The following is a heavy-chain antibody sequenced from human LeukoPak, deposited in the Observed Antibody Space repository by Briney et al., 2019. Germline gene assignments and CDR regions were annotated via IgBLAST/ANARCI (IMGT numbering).Heavy chain of an antibody. CDR3: ARHKCSGIYCPFDY. V-gene: IGHV4-39*01. Sequence: SETLSLTCTVSNGSINTYFWGWIRQPPGKGLEWIATIYYSGTTYYNPSLKSRVTISVDTSKNQFSLKLSSVSASDMAVYYCARHKCSGIYCPFDYWGQGTLVTVSS. J-gene: IGHJ4*02. D-gene: IGHD2-15*01. CDR2: IYYSGTT. CDR1: NGSINTYF.